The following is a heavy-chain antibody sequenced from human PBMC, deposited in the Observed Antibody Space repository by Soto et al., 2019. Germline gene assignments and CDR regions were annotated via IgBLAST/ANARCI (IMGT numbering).Heavy chain of an antibody. Sequence: HPGGSLRLSCLAPGFTFSDYAMTWVRHVPGRGLEWVASLDGAGGSTYYADSVRGRFTISRDNSQNTLFLQMKRLTVDDTAIYYCTAPRDEYGSGVSWFTYGMDIWGQGTTVTVSS. V-gene: IGHV3-23*01. CDR2: LDGAGGST. CDR3: TAPRDEYGSGVSWFTYGMDI. CDR1: GFTFSDYA. D-gene: IGHD3-10*01. J-gene: IGHJ6*02.